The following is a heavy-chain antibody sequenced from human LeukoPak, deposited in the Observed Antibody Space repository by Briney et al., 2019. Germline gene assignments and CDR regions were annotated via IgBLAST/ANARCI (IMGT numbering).Heavy chain of an antibody. V-gene: IGHV1-2*02. CDR2: INPNSGGT. D-gene: IGHD6-13*01. J-gene: IGHJ5*02. CDR3: ARDRFRIAAAGSYNWFDP. CDR1: GYTFTGYY. Sequence: VASVKVSCKASGYTFTGYYMHWVRQAPGQGLEWMGWINPNSGGTNYAQKFQGRVTMTRDTSISTAYMELSRLRSDDTAVYYCARDRFRIAAAGSYNWFDPWGQGTLVTVSS.